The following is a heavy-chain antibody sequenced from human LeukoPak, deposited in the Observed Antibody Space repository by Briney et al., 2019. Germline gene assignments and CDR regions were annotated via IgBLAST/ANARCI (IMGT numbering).Heavy chain of an antibody. J-gene: IGHJ3*01. CDR2: ISGSGGST. CDR3: PSGDAFDF. Sequence: GGSLRLSCVASGFTFRSHGMNWVRQAPGKGLEWVSAISGSGGSTYYADSVKGRFTISRDNSKNTLYLQMNSLRSEDTALYYCPSGDAFDFWGQGTMVTVS. CDR1: GFTFRSHG. V-gene: IGHV3-23*01.